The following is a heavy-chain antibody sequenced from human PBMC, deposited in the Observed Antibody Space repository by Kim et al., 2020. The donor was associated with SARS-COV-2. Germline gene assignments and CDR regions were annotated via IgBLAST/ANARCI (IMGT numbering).Heavy chain of an antibody. CDR3: AKDFVVVPAAILYYGMDV. CDR2: ISYDGSNK. V-gene: IGHV3-30*18. J-gene: IGHJ6*02. Sequence: GGSLRLSCAASGFTFSSYGMHWVRQAPGKGLEWVAVISYDGSNKYYADSVKGRFTISRDNSKNTLYLQMNSLRAEDTAVYYCAKDFVVVPAAILYYGMDVCGHGTTFTVSS. CDR1: GFTFSSYG. D-gene: IGHD2-2*01.